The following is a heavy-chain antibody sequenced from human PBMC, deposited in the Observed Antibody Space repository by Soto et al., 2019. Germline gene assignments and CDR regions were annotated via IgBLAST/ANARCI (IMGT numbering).Heavy chain of an antibody. Sequence: QVQLQQWGAGLLKPSETLSLTCAVYGGSFSGYYWSWIRQPPGKGLEWIGEINHSGSTNYNPSLKSRVTISVDTSKNQFSLKLSSVTAADTAVYYCARGTRGTYYYGSGTFGYWGQGTLVTVSS. D-gene: IGHD3-10*01. V-gene: IGHV4-34*01. CDR2: INHSGST. CDR1: GGSFSGYY. CDR3: ARGTRGTYYYGSGTFGY. J-gene: IGHJ4*02.